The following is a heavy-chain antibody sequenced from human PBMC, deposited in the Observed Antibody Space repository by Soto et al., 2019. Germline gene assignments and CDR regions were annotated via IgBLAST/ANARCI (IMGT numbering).Heavy chain of an antibody. CDR1: GFTFSSYD. V-gene: IGHV3-13*01. Sequence: GGSLRLSCVVSGFTFSSYDMHWVRQATGKGLEWVSGIGTAGDIHYPGSVKGRFTISRDIAKNSLYLQMNSLRVEDTAGYYCARVPGPGAAVGDYYYGMDVWGQGTTVTVSS. J-gene: IGHJ6*02. D-gene: IGHD6-13*01. CDR2: IGTAGDI. CDR3: ARVPGPGAAVGDYYYGMDV.